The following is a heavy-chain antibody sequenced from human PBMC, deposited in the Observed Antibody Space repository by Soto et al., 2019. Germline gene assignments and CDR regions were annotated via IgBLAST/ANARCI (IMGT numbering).Heavy chain of an antibody. D-gene: IGHD6-13*01. CDR3: ALAAAGSFVY. Sequence: QVQLVESGGGVVQPGRSLRLSCAASGVTFSSYGMHWVRQAPGKGLEWVAVIWYDGSNKYYADSVKGRFTISRDNSKNTLYLHMNSLRAEDTAVYYCALAAAGSFVYWGQGTLVTVSS. V-gene: IGHV3-33*01. J-gene: IGHJ4*02. CDR1: GVTFSSYG. CDR2: IWYDGSNK.